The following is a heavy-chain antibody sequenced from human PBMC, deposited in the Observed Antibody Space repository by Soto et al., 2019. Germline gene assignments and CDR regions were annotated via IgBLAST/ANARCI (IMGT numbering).Heavy chain of an antibody. V-gene: IGHV1-18*01. D-gene: IGHD4-4*01. CDR1: GYTFTSYG. CDR3: ARVVGSNYVYYFDY. CDR2: ISAYNGNT. J-gene: IGHJ4*02. Sequence: ASVKVSCKASGYTFTSYGISWVRQAPGQGLEWVGWISAYNGNTNYAQKLQGRVTMTTDTSTSTAYMELRSLRSDDTAVYYCARVVGSNYVYYFDYWGQGTLVTVSS.